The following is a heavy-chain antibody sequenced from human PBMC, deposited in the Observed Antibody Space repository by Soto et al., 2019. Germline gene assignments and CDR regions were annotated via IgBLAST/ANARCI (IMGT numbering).Heavy chain of an antibody. CDR1: GFTFSSYA. V-gene: IGHV3-64*01. J-gene: IGHJ4*02. Sequence: GGSLRLSCAASGFTFSSYAMHWVPQAPGKGLEYVSAISSNGGSTYYANSVKGRFTISRDNSKNTLYLQMGSLRAEDMAVYYCASNSHVDTAMVAYYFDYWGQGT. D-gene: IGHD5-18*01. CDR2: ISSNGGST. CDR3: ASNSHVDTAMVAYYFDY.